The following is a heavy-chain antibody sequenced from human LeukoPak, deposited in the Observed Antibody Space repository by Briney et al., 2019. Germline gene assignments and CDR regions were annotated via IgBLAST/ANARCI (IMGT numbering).Heavy chain of an antibody. D-gene: IGHD6-13*01. V-gene: IGHV4-59*01. CDR1: GGSISSYY. J-gene: IGHJ4*02. CDR2: IYYSGST. Sequence: SETLSLTCTVSGGSISSYYWSWIRQPPGKGLEWIGYIYYSGSTSYNPSLKSRVTISVDTSKNQFSLKLSSVTAADTAVYYCARISYSSSWNQVDYWGQGTLVTVSS. CDR3: ARISYSSSWNQVDY.